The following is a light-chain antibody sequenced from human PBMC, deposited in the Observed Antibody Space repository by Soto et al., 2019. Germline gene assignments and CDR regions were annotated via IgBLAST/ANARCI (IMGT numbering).Light chain of an antibody. CDR3: QQLKSYPRT. J-gene: IGKJ4*01. CDR1: PGIAGS. CDR2: AES. V-gene: IGKV1-9*01. Sequence: DIQLTQSPSFLSASVGDRVTITCRASPGIAGSLAWYQQKPGKPPKLLIYAESTLQSDVPSRFSGSGSGTRGTLTTSSLQPEDFATYYCQQLKSYPRTFGGGTKVEIK.